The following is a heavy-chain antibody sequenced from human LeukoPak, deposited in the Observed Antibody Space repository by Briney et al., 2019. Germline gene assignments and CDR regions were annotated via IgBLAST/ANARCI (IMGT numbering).Heavy chain of an antibody. D-gene: IGHD2-2*01. CDR2: ISAYNGNT. Sequence: ASVKVSCKASGYTFTSYGISWVQQAPGQGLEWMGWISAYNGNTNYAQKLQGRVTMTTDTSTSTAYMELRSLRSDDTAVYYCARELFLIVVVPAAIHNGMDVWGQGTTVTVSS. J-gene: IGHJ6*02. CDR1: GYTFTSYG. CDR3: ARELFLIVVVPAAIHNGMDV. V-gene: IGHV1-18*01.